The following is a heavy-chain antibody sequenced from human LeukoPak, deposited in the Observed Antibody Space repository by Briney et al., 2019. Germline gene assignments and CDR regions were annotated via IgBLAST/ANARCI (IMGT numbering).Heavy chain of an antibody. V-gene: IGHV3-30*02. D-gene: IGHD6-19*01. CDR3: ARGGKRAVAGTRSSQYFQH. Sequence: GGSLRLSCAASGFTFSTYWMSWVRQAPGKGLEWVAYIRYDGSNKYYADSVKGRFTISRDNSKNTLYVQMNSLRAEDTAVYYCARGGKRAVAGTRSSQYFQHWGQGTLVTVSS. CDR2: IRYDGSNK. CDR1: GFTFSTYW. J-gene: IGHJ1*01.